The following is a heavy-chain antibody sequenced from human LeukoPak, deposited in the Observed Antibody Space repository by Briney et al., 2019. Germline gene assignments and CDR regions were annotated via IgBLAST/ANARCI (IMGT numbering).Heavy chain of an antibody. Sequence: GGSLRLSCGVSGITLSNYGMSWVRQAPGKGLEWVAGLSGSAGGTNYADSVKGRFTISRDNSKNTLFLQMDRLRAEDTAAYFCAKRGVVVRVFLVGFHKEAYYFDSWGQGAQVTVSS. D-gene: IGHD3-16*02. CDR1: GITLSNYG. CDR2: LSGSAGGT. V-gene: IGHV3-23*01. J-gene: IGHJ4*02. CDR3: AKRGVVVRVFLVGFHKEAYYFDS.